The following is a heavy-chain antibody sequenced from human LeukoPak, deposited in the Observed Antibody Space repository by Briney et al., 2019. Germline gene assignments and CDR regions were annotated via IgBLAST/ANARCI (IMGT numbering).Heavy chain of an antibody. Sequence: GGSLRLSCVASGFTFGTYAMHWVRQAPGKALEWVAVISYDGSFQYYGDSVRGRFTFSRDNSKNTLFLQMDSLRAEDSAVYYCRRAEWEPSNPINYWGQGTLVTVSS. CDR2: ISYDGSFQ. D-gene: IGHD1-26*01. CDR3: RRAEWEPSNPINY. J-gene: IGHJ4*02. V-gene: IGHV3-30*04. CDR1: GFTFGTYA.